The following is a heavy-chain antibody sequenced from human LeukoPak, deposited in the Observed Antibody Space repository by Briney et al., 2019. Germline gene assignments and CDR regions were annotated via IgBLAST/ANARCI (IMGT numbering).Heavy chain of an antibody. J-gene: IGHJ4*02. CDR1: GGSISSGSIY. CDR2: IHYSGIT. V-gene: IGHV4-39*01. Sequence: SETLSLICAVSGGSISSGSIYWGWLRQTPGMGLEWIGSIHYSGITSYNPSLKSRVTISVDTSKNLFSLKLSFVTAADTAVYYCARQGPFFDYWGQGTLVTVSS. CDR3: ARQGPFFDY.